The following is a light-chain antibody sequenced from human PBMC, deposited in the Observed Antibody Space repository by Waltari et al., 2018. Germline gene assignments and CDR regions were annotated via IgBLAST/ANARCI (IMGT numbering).Light chain of an antibody. J-gene: IGKJ1*01. V-gene: IGKV1-5*03. CDR3: QQYNIYSGT. Sequence: DIQMTQSPSTLSARVGDTVTITFRASQSVNNWLAWYQQKPGKAPKLLIYQASVLQSGVPPRFSGSGIGTDFTLTINSLQPDDFATYYCQQYNIYSGTFGQGTTV. CDR1: QSVNNW. CDR2: QAS.